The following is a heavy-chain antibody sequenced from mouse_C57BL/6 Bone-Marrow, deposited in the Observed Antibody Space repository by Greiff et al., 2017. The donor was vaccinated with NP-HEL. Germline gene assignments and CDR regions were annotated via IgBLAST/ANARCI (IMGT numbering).Heavy chain of an antibody. CDR2: INPNNGGT. J-gene: IGHJ1*03. CDR3: ARRADYSNYGYFDV. V-gene: IGHV1-18*01. Sequence: EVQLQQSGPELVKPGASVKIPCKASGYTFTDYNMDWVKQSHGKSLEWIGDINPNNGGTIYNQKFKGKATLTVDKSSSTAYMELRSLTSEDTAVYYCARRADYSNYGYFDVWGTGTTVTVSS. CDR1: GYTFTDYN. D-gene: IGHD2-5*01.